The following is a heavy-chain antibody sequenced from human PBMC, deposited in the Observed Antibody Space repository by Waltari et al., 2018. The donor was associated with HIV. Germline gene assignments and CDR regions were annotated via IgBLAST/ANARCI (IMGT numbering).Heavy chain of an antibody. V-gene: IGHV3-48*03. J-gene: IGHJ4*02. CDR2: ISSSGSTI. D-gene: IGHD2-15*01. Sequence: EVQLVESGGGLVQPGGSLRLSCAASGFTFSSYEMNWVRQAPGKGLEWVSYISSSGSTIYYADSVKGRFTITRDNDKNSLYLQMNSLRAEDTAVYYCARDRGGYPDYWGQGTLVTVSS. CDR1: GFTFSSYE. CDR3: ARDRGGYPDY.